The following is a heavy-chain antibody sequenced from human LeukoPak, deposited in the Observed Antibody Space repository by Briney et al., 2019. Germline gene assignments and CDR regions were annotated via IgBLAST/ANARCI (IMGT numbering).Heavy chain of an antibody. CDR2: IKQDGSER. Sequence: GGSLRLSCAASGFTFSNYWMSWVRQAPGKGLEWVANIKQDGSERYYVDSVKGRFTTSRDNAKNSLSLQMHSLRVEDTAVYYCARNREYYYYMDVWGKGTTVTVSS. CDR1: GFTFSNYW. J-gene: IGHJ6*03. V-gene: IGHV3-7*01. CDR3: ARNREYYYYMDV. D-gene: IGHD1-26*01.